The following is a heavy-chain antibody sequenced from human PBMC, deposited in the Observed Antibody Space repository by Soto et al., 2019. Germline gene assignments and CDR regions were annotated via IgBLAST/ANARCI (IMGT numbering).Heavy chain of an antibody. CDR3: ARAATGTVTTARYSWFDP. CDR1: GYTFTSYG. V-gene: IGHV1-18*01. Sequence: ASVKVSCKASGYTFTSYGISWVRQAPGQGLEWMGWISAYNGNTNYAQKLQGRVTMTTDASTSTAYMELRSLRSDDTAVYYCARAATGTVTTARYSWFDPWGQGTLVTVTS. D-gene: IGHD4-17*01. J-gene: IGHJ5*02. CDR2: ISAYNGNT.